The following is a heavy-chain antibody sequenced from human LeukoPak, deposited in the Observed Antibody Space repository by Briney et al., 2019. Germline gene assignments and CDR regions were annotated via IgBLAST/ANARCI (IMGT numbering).Heavy chain of an antibody. CDR1: GGSINSYY. J-gene: IGHJ4*02. CDR2: IYYSGTT. CDR3: ARRGGHGGSFDY. D-gene: IGHD4-23*01. V-gene: IGHV4-59*08. Sequence: SETLSLTCTVSGGSINSYYWSWIRQPPGKGLEWIGYIYYSGTTNYNPSLKSRVTISIDTSKNQFSLNLSSVTAADTAVYYCARRGGHGGSFDYWGQGTLVTVSS.